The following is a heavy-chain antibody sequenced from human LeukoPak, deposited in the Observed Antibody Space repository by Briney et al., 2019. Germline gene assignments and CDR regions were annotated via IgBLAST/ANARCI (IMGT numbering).Heavy chain of an antibody. J-gene: IGHJ4*02. CDR2: IESKADGGTS. CDR3: TMEATMYGVVTDY. CDR1: GFTFSNVW. Sequence: GSLRLSCAASGFTFSNVWMTWVRQAPGKGLEWVGRIESKADGGTSDYAAAVKGRFTISRDDSKNMVYLQMSGLKSEDTGVYFCTMEATMYGVVTDYWGQGTLVTVSS. D-gene: IGHD3-3*01. V-gene: IGHV3-15*04.